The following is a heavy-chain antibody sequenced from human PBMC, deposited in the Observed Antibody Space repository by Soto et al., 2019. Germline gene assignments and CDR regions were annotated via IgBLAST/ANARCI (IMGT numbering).Heavy chain of an antibody. V-gene: IGHV3-21*01. D-gene: IGHD3-3*01. CDR3: AREVVPNYDYWSCDASDC. CDR2: ISSGSSFI. CDR1: GFTFSNYA. J-gene: IGHJ3*01. Sequence: EVQLVESGGALVKPGGSLRLSCAASGFTFSNYAMNWVRKAPGKGLEWVSSISSGSSFISYADSVKGRFTISRDNANKSLYLDRNSLRSEDTAVYYCAREVVPNYDYWSCDASDCWGHGTMVTVSS.